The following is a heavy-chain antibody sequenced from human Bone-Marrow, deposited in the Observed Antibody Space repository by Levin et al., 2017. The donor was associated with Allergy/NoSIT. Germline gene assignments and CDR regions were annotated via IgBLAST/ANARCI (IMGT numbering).Heavy chain of an antibody. Sequence: PGGSLRLSCAASGFTFDDYAIHWVRHAPGKGLEWVAGISWNGAGRGYSDSVKGRFTISSDNAKKSLYLQMSSLGAEDTALYYCSTDVELGDVVKVPALDYWGQGTLVTVSS. J-gene: IGHJ4*02. CDR1: GFTFDDYA. V-gene: IGHV3-9*01. CDR3: STDVELGDVVKVPALDY. D-gene: IGHD2-2*01. CDR2: ISWNGAGR.